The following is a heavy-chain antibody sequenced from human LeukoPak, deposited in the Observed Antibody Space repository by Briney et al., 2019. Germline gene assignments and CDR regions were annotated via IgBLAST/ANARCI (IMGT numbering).Heavy chain of an antibody. CDR3: VKVASSPGPFDY. CDR2: INSNGGAT. CDR1: GYAFSNYA. D-gene: IGHD6-13*01. V-gene: IGHV3-64D*06. J-gene: IGHJ4*02. Sequence: PGGSLTLSCSASGYAFSNYAIYWARQTPGKGLEYVSAINSNGGATFYADSVKGRFTISRDNSRNTLYLQMNSLTPDDTAVYYCVKVASSPGPFDYWGQATLVAHSS.